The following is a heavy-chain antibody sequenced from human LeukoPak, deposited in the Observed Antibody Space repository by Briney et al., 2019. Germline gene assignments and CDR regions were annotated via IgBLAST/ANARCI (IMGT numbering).Heavy chain of an antibody. V-gene: IGHV3-11*04. Sequence: GGSLRLSCAASGFTFTDDYMSWIRQAPGKGLEWVSYISSSGYTKYYADSLKGRFTISRDNAKKTLYLQINSLRAEDTAVYYCATTLRTRGTWYFDLWGHGTLVTVSS. J-gene: IGHJ2*01. CDR2: ISSSGYTK. D-gene: IGHD1-1*01. CDR3: ATTLRTRGTWYFDL. CDR1: GFTFTDDY.